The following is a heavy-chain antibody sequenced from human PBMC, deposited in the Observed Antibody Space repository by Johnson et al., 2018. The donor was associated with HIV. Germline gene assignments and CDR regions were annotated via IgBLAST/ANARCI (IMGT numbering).Heavy chain of an antibody. CDR3: AKDYYKFWSGYSGAFDI. J-gene: IGHJ3*02. CDR2: ISGSGGST. D-gene: IGHD3-3*01. Sequence: VQLVESGGGVVQPGTSLRLSCAASGFTFSSYAMSWVRQAPGKGLEWVSAISGSGGSTYYADSVKGRFTISRDNSKNTLYLQMNSLRAEDTAVYYCAKDYYKFWSGYSGAFDIWGQGTMVTVSS. CDR1: GFTFSSYA. V-gene: IGHV3-23*04.